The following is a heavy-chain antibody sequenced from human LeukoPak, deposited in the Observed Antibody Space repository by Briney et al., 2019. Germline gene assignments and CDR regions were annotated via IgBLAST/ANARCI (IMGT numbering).Heavy chain of an antibody. CDR3: AKVYSAGWYPGYFDY. V-gene: IGHV3-20*04. J-gene: IGHJ4*02. CDR2: ISWNGGTT. D-gene: IGHD6-19*01. CDR1: GFTVDDYG. Sequence: GGSLRLSCAASGFTVDDYGMSWVRQVPGKGLGWVSGISWNGGTTVYADSVKGRFTISRDNPKKSLYLQMNSLRAEDTALYYCAKVYSAGWYPGYFDYWGQGTLVTVSS.